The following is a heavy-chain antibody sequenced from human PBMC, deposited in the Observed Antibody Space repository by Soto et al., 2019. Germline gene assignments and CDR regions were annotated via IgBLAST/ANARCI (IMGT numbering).Heavy chain of an antibody. CDR2: ISYDGSNK. D-gene: IGHD2-21*01. CDR1: GFTFSSYG. V-gene: IGHV3-30*18. Sequence: ESGGGVVQPGRSLRLSCAASGFTFSSYGMHWVRQAPGKGLEWVAVISYDGSNKYYADSVKGRFTISRDNSKNTLYLQMNSLRAEDTAVYYCAKDLVVAGDPNDYYYYYGMDVWGQGTTVTVSS. CDR3: AKDLVVAGDPNDYYYYYGMDV. J-gene: IGHJ6*02.